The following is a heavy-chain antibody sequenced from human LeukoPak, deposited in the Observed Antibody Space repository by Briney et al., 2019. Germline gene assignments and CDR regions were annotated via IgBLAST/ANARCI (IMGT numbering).Heavy chain of an antibody. Sequence: GASVKVSCKASGYTFTSYYMHWVRQAPGQGLEWMGIINPSGGSTSYAQKFQGRVTMTRDTSTSTVYMELSSLRSEDTAVYYCARARDYYDSSGYPLGTPFDYWGQGTLVTVSS. CDR1: GYTFTSYY. J-gene: IGHJ4*02. CDR3: ARARDYYDSSGYPLGTPFDY. CDR2: INPSGGST. V-gene: IGHV1-46*01. D-gene: IGHD3-22*01.